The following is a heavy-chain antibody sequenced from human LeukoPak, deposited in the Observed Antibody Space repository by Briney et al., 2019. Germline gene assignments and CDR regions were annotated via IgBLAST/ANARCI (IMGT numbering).Heavy chain of an antibody. CDR2: ISYDGSNK. J-gene: IGHJ4*02. D-gene: IGHD3-22*01. V-gene: IGHV3-30*04. CDR1: GFTFSSYA. CDR3: ARGSRNHYDYSGYYSY. Sequence: GGSLRLSCAASGFTFSSYAIHWVRQAPGKGLEWVALISYDGSNKYYADSVKGRFTISRDKSKNTLYLQMNSLRAEDTAVYYCARGSRNHYDYSGYYSYWGQGTLVTVSS.